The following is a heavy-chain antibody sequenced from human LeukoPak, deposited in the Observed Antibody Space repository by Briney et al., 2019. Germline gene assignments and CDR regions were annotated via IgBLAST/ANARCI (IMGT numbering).Heavy chain of an antibody. Sequence: GGSLRLSCAASGVTVSSNYMSWVRQAPGKGLEWVSVIYSGGSTYYADSVKGRFTISRDNSKNTLYLQMNSLRAEDTAVYYCARSYSSGFDYWGQATLVTVSS. D-gene: IGHD6-19*01. CDR2: IYSGGST. V-gene: IGHV3-66*01. J-gene: IGHJ4*02. CDR1: GVTVSSNY. CDR3: ARSYSSGFDY.